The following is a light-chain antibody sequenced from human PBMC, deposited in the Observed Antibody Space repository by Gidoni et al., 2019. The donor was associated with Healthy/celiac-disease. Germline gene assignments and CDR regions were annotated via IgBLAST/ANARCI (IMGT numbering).Light chain of an antibody. J-gene: IGLJ2*01. CDR3: QVWDSSTGV. CDR2: RDS. Sequence: SYELPPPPPVSVALGQTARITSGGNNIGSKNVHWYQQKPGHAPVLVIYRDSNRPSGIPERFSGSNSGNTATLTISRAQAGDEADYYCQVWDSSTGVFGGGTKLTVL. CDR1: NIGSKN. V-gene: IGLV3-9*01.